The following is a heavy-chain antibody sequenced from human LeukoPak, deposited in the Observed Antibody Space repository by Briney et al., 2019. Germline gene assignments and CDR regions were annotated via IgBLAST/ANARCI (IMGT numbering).Heavy chain of an antibody. Sequence: GGSLRLSCAASGFTFSSYDMHWVRQATGKGLEWVSAIGTAGDTYYPGSVKGRFTISRENAKNSLYLQMNSLGAEDTAVYYCARDPVVVVAATSYFDYWGQGTLVTVSS. CDR1: GFTFSSYD. CDR2: IGTAGDT. J-gene: IGHJ4*02. D-gene: IGHD2-15*01. V-gene: IGHV3-13*01. CDR3: ARDPVVVVAATSYFDY.